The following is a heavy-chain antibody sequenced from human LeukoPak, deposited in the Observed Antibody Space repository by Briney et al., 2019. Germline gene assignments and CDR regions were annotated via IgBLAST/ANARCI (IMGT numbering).Heavy chain of an antibody. D-gene: IGHD1/OR15-1a*01. J-gene: IGHJ3*01. CDR1: GYTFTYYY. Sequence: ASVKVSCKASGYTFTYYYIHWVRQAPGQGLEWVAWINPTSGGTNYAQKLQDRVTMTRDTSISTVYMELSRLTSDDTAVYYCAREFRTTTWSFDAFDLWGQGTMVTVSS. V-gene: IGHV1-2*02. CDR3: AREFRTTTWSFDAFDL. CDR2: INPTSGGT.